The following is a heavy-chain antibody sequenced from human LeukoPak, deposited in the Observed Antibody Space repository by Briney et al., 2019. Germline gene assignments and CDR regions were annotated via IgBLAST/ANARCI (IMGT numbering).Heavy chain of an antibody. V-gene: IGHV1-46*01. CDR1: GYTFTRYY. Sequence: ASVKVSCKASGYTFTRYYMHWVRQAPGQGPEWMGIINPSGGSTNYAQKFQGRVTMSRDTSTSTLYMELSSLRSDDTAVYYCARGGDIVLVPAAPPDDYWGQGTLVTVSS. CDR2: INPSGGST. D-gene: IGHD2-2*01. CDR3: ARGGDIVLVPAAPPDDY. J-gene: IGHJ4*02.